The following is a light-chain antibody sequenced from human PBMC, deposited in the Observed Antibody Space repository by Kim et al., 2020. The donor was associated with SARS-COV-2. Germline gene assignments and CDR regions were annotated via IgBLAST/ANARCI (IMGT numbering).Light chain of an antibody. J-gene: IGKJ4*01. CDR2: DAS. CDR1: QSIGTY. CDR3: QQRNSWPPAVT. Sequence: PGERATLSCRASQSIGTYLAWYQQRPGQAPRRLVYDASNRATGVPDRFSGSGSGTDFTLTISSLEPEDFSTYYCQQRNSWPPAVTFGGGTKVDIK. V-gene: IGKV3-11*01.